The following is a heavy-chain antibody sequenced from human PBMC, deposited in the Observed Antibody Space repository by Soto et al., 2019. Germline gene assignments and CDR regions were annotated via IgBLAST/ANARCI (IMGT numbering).Heavy chain of an antibody. CDR1: GGSVTNSSYY. J-gene: IGHJ4*02. Sequence: PSETLSLTCTVSGGSVTNSSYYWGWILQAKGKGLEWVGSVYYRVRSYSTSSVKSRVTISVDTSKTRFFLSLNSVTASDTAVYFCVSQRTTVPTQAYFDYWGPGALVTVSS. CDR3: VSQRTTVPTQAYFDY. V-gene: IGHV4-39*01. CDR2: VYYRVRS. D-gene: IGHD4-17*01.